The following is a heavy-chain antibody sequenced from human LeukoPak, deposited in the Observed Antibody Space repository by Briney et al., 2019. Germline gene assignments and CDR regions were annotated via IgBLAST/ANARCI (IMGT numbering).Heavy chain of an antibody. J-gene: IGHJ4*02. Sequence: GGSLRLSCAASGFTFTSYTMNWVRQAPGKGLEWVSSIGTSSTFIYYADSVKGRFTISRDNAKNSLFLQMNSLRAEDTAVYYCAKAHPGFDYWGQGTLVTVFS. CDR3: AKAHPGFDY. CDR2: IGTSSTFI. V-gene: IGHV3-21*01. CDR1: GFTFTSYT.